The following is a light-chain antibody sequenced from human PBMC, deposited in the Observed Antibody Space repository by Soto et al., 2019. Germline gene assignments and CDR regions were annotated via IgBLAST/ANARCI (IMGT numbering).Light chain of an antibody. CDR3: QNCKSAPFT. Sequence: DIQMTQSPSSLSASVGDRVTMTCRASQGISNNLAWFQQKPGKAPKSLIYAASTLQSGVPSKFSGSGSGTYFTLTSSRLYADYVATYYYQNCKSAPFTFGGGTKVDIK. J-gene: IGKJ4*01. V-gene: IGKV1-16*02. CDR2: AAS. CDR1: QGISNN.